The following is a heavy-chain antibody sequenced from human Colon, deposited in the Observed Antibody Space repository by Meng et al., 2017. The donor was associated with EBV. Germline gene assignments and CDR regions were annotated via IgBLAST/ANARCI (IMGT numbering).Heavy chain of an antibody. Sequence: VLLPQVVAVLLNPSETLSLTCTVNGGSFSGYVWSWVRQPPGKGMEWIGEVSHPGSANYNPSPKSRVTISVDASEKQFSLRLTSVTAADSAVYYCARVPTTGYKDHWGQGTLVTVFS. CDR3: ARVPTTGYKDH. V-gene: IGHV4-34*01. CDR2: VSHPGSA. D-gene: IGHD3-9*01. CDR1: GGSFSGYV. J-gene: IGHJ4*02.